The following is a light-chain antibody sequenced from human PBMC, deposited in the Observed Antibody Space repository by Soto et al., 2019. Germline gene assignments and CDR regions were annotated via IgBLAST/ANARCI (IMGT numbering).Light chain of an antibody. CDR2: AAS. J-gene: IGKJ1*01. Sequence: DIQMTQSPSSLSASVGYRVTITCRASQSISTYLNWYQQKAGLAPKLLIYAASSLESGVPSRFSGSGSGTEFTLTISSLQPDDFTTFYCQQYKDYTWPFGQGTKVDIK. CDR1: QSISTY. V-gene: IGKV1-39*01. CDR3: QQYKDYTWP.